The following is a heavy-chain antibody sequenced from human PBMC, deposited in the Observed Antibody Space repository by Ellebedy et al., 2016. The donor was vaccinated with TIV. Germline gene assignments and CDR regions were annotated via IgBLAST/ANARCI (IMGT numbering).Heavy chain of an antibody. D-gene: IGHD4-11*01. CDR1: GFIFNTYA. CDR3: ARANSDSTFDM. CDR2: ISISGDAT. J-gene: IGHJ3*02. Sequence: GESLKISCAASGFIFNTYAMGWVRQAPGNGLEWVSSISISGDATYYIDSVKGRFTMSRDNPKSTLYLQMNSLRAEDTAVYYCARANSDSTFDMWGQGTMVTVSS. V-gene: IGHV3-23*01.